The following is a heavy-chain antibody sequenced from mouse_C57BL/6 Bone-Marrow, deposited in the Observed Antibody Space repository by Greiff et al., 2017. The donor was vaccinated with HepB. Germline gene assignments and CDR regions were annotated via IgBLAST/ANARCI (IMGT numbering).Heavy chain of an antibody. CDR1: GFTFSSYA. V-gene: IGHV5-4*01. Sequence: DVHLVESGGGLVKPGGSLKLSCAASGFTFSSYAMSWVRQTPEKRLEWVATISDGGSYTYYPDNVKGRFTISRDNAKNNLYLQMSHLKSEDTAMYYCARGGWYYFDYWGQGTTLTVSS. CDR3: ARGGWYYFDY. CDR2: ISDGGSYT. J-gene: IGHJ2*01. D-gene: IGHD3-2*02.